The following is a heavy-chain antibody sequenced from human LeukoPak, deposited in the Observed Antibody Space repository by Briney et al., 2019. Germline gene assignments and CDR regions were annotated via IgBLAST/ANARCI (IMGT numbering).Heavy chain of an antibody. CDR3: ARADSSIAARLSRSSIFNYYYYMDV. V-gene: IGHV3-7*01. CDR2: IKKDGSEK. D-gene: IGHD6-6*01. Sequence: GGSLRLSCAASGFTFSSHWMSWVRQAPGKGLEWVANIKKDGSEKYYVDAVKGRFTISRDNAKTSLYLQMNSLRAEDTAVYYCARADSSIAARLSRSSIFNYYYYMDVWGKGTTVTVSS. CDR1: GFTFSSHW. J-gene: IGHJ6*03.